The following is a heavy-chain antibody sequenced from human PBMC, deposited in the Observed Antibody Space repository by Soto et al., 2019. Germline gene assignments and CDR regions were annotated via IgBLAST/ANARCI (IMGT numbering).Heavy chain of an antibody. D-gene: IGHD3-22*01. CDR3: AKDSSAIVVVITIDY. Sequence: VQLVESGGGVVQPGRSLRLSCAASGFTFSSYGMHWVRQAPGKGLEWVAVISYDGSNKYYADSVKGRFTISRDNSKNTLYLQMNSLRAEDTAVYYCAKDSSAIVVVITIDYWGQGTLVTVSS. V-gene: IGHV3-30*18. CDR1: GFTFSSYG. J-gene: IGHJ4*02. CDR2: ISYDGSNK.